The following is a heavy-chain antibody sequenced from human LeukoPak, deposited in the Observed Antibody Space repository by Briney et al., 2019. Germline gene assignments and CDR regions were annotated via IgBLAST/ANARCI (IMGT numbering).Heavy chain of an antibody. D-gene: IGHD3-3*01. Sequence: GGSLRLSCAASGFTFSRYAMSWVRQAPGKGLEWVSAISGSGGRTYYADSVKGRFTISRDNSKNTLYLQMNSLRAEDTAVYYCAKDQDFWSGTTFDYWGQGTLVTVSS. CDR1: GFTFSRYA. CDR3: AKDQDFWSGTTFDY. CDR2: ISGSGGRT. J-gene: IGHJ4*02. V-gene: IGHV3-23*01.